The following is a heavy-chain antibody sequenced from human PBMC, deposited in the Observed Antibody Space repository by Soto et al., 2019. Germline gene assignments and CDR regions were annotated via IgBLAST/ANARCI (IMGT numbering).Heavy chain of an antibody. V-gene: IGHV3-11*01. Sequence: QVQLVESGGGLVKPGGSLRLSCAASGFTFSDYYMSWIRQAPGKGLEWVSYISRSGSTIYYADSVKGRITISRDNSKNLLDLQMNSMRAEDAAVYYSARDSLLLALQLDYWGQGTLVTVSS. J-gene: IGHJ4*02. D-gene: IGHD1-7*01. CDR3: ARDSLLLALQLDY. CDR2: ISRSGSTI. CDR1: GFTFSDYY.